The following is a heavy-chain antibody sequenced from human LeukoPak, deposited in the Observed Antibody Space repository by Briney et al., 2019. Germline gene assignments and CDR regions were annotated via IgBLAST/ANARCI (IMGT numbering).Heavy chain of an antibody. Sequence: SGTLSLTCAVSGGSISSGNWWSWVRQAPRKGLEWIGEIYHSGSTNYNPSLKSRVTISVDKSKNQFSLNLSSMTAADTAVYYCARVTVAAGIWSFAYWGQGTLVTVSS. CDR3: ARVTVAAGIWSFAY. CDR2: IYHSGST. V-gene: IGHV4-4*02. J-gene: IGHJ4*02. D-gene: IGHD6-13*01. CDR1: GGSISSGNW.